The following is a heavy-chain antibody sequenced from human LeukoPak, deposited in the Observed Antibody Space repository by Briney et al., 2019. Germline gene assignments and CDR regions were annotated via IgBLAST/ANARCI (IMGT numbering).Heavy chain of an antibody. Sequence: SETLSLTCTVSGGSISSDNYYWGWIRQSPGKGLEWIGSISYSGSTYYNPSLKSRVTISEDTSNNQFSLMLSSVTAADTAMYYCARNGHYSLDYWGQGTLVTVSS. CDR3: ARNGHYSLDY. CDR1: GGSISSDNYY. CDR2: ISYSGST. J-gene: IGHJ4*02. V-gene: IGHV4-39*07. D-gene: IGHD3-10*01.